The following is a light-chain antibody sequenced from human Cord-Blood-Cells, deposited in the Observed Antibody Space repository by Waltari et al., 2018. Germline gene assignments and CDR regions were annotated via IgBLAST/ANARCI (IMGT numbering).Light chain of an antibody. CDR2: EGS. J-gene: IGLJ2*01. V-gene: IGLV2-23*01. CDR1: SGDVGIYNL. Sequence: QSALTQPASVSGSPEQSTPIPGPGTSGDVGIYNLVSWYQQHPGKAPKLMIYEGSKRPSGVSNRFSGSKSGNTASLTISGLQAEDEADYYCCSYAGSSTVVFGGGTKLTVL. CDR3: CSYAGSSTVV.